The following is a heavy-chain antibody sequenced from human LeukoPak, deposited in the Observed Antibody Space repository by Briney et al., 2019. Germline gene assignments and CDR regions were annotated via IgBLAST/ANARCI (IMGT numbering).Heavy chain of an antibody. D-gene: IGHD3-22*01. CDR1: GGSMSNYY. V-gene: IGHV4-4*09. CDR3: ARVGDTSSYYYFLDF. J-gene: IGHJ4*02. CDR2: IFSRGNT. Sequence: SETLSLTCSVSGGSMSNYYWTWIRQPPGKGLEWIGYIFSRGNTNYNPSLKSRVTISVDTSKSQFSLKLNSVTAADTAVHYCARVGDTSSYYYFLDFWGQGTLVTVSS.